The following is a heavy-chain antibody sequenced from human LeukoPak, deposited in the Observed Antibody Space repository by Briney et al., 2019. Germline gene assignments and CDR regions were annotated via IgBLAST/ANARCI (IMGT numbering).Heavy chain of an antibody. V-gene: IGHV3-11*04. CDR3: ARADYSSGSFGGQHDY. CDR1: GFTFSDYY. CDR2: ISSSGSTI. D-gene: IGHD6-19*01. Sequence: GGSLRLSCAASGFTFSDYYMSWIRQAPGKWLEWVSYISSSGSTIYYADSVKGRFTISRDNAKNSLYLQMNSLRAEDTAVYYCARADYSSGSFGGQHDYWGQGTLVTVSS. J-gene: IGHJ4*02.